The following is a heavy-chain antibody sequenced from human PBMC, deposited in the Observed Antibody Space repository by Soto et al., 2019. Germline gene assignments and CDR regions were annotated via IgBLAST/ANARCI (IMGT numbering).Heavy chain of an antibody. CDR1: RFTFRTYA. J-gene: IGHJ6*02. CDR3: ARDLSTYSVSWSGPKYYYAMDV. CDR2: ISNDGGNK. V-gene: IGHV3-30-3*01. D-gene: IGHD3-3*01. Sequence: PGGSLRLSCAASRFTFRTYAIHWARQAPGKGLQWVALISNDGGNKYYADSVKGRFTISRDNSKNTLYLQINSLRAEDTAVYYCARDLSTYSVSWSGPKYYYAMDVWGQGTTVTVSS.